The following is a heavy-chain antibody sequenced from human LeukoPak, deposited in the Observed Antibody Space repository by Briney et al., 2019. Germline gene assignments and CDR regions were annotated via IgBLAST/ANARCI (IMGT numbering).Heavy chain of an antibody. CDR3: ARDPPLRFLEWSPDYFDY. V-gene: IGHV4-34*01. J-gene: IGHJ4*02. D-gene: IGHD3-3*01. CDR2: INHSGST. CDR1: GGSFSGYY. Sequence: PSETLSLTCAVYGGSFSGYYWSWIRQPPGKGLEWIGEINHSGSTNYSPSLKSRVTISEDTSKNQFSLKLTSVTAADTAVYYCARDPPLRFLEWSPDYFDYWGQGTLVTVSS.